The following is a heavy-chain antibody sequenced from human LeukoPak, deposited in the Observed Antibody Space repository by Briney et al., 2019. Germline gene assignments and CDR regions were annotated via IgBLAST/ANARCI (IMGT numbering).Heavy chain of an antibody. CDR3: ATGIAAISHFDY. Sequence: QPGGSLRLSCAASGFTFSSYGMHWVRQAPGKGLEWVAFIRYDGSNKYYADSVKGRFTISRDNSKNTLYLQMNSLRAEDTAVYYCATGIAAISHFDYWGQGTLVTVSS. D-gene: IGHD6-13*01. CDR1: GFTFSSYG. V-gene: IGHV3-30*02. J-gene: IGHJ4*02. CDR2: IRYDGSNK.